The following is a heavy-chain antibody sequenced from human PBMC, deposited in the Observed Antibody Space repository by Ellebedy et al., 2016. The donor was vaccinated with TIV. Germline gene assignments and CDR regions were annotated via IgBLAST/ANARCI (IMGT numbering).Heavy chain of an antibody. J-gene: IGHJ4*02. Sequence: GGSLRLSCGASGFNFADYGMTWVRQAPGKGMEWVSGINWSGDSTSYAESVKGRFTISRDNAKHSLFLQLNRLRAEDSALYYCVRDRQWLGYDFWGQGTRVTVSS. V-gene: IGHV3-20*04. CDR1: GFNFADYG. CDR3: VRDRQWLGYDF. D-gene: IGHD6-19*01. CDR2: INWSGDST.